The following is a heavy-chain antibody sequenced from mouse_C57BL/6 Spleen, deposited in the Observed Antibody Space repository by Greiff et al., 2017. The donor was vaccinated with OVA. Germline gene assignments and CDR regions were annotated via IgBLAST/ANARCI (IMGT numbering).Heavy chain of an antibody. CDR1: GYTFTSYT. Sequence: VQLVESGAELARPGASVKMSCKASGYTFTSYTMHWVKQRPGQGLEWIGYINPSSGYTKYNQKFKDKATLTADKSSSTAYMQLSSLTSEDSAVYYCARDVLAWFAYWGQGTLVTVSA. CDR2: INPSSGYT. CDR3: ARDVLAWFAY. J-gene: IGHJ3*01. V-gene: IGHV1-4*01.